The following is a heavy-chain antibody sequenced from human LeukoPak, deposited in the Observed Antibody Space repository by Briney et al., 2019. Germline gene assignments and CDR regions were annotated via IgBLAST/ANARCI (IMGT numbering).Heavy chain of an antibody. CDR3: AKAGYCPDTNCYSGTYFYYYMDV. Sequence: GGSLRLSCAASGFTFSTYGMHWVRQAPGNGLEWVATIWYDGTNKYYVDSVKGRFTVSRDNSKNTLFLQMNSLRAEDTAVYYCAKAGYCPDTNCYSGTYFYYYMDVWGKGTTVTVSS. CDR1: GFTFSTYG. J-gene: IGHJ6*03. D-gene: IGHD2-2*01. V-gene: IGHV3-33*06. CDR2: IWYDGTNK.